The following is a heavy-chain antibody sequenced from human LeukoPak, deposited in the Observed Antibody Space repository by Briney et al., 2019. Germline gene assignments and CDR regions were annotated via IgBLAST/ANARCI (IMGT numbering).Heavy chain of an antibody. CDR1: GYSISSGYY. CDR2: IYHSGST. V-gene: IGHV4-38-2*02. CDR3: ARVEDYGGAANGY. D-gene: IGHD4/OR15-4a*01. Sequence: SETLSLTCTVSGYSISSGYYWGWIRQPPGKGLEWIGSIYHSGSTYYNPSLKSRVTISVDTSKNQFSLKLSSVTAADTAVYYCARVEDYGGAANGYWGQGTLVTVSS. J-gene: IGHJ4*02.